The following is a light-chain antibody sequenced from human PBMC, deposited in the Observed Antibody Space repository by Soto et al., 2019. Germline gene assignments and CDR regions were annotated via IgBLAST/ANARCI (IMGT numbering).Light chain of an antibody. Sequence: DIQMTQSPSTLSASVGDRVTITCRASQSVDGWLAWYQEKPGKAPKLLIYKASSLESGVPSRFSGSESGTEFTLTISGLQPDDFATYYCQQYYTYWTFGQGTKVEI. CDR3: QQYYTYWT. V-gene: IGKV1-5*03. CDR1: QSVDGW. J-gene: IGKJ1*01. CDR2: KAS.